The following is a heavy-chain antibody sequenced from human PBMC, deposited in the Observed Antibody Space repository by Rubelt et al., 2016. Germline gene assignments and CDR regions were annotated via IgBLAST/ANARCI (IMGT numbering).Heavy chain of an antibody. J-gene: IGHJ4*02. V-gene: IGHV4-34*01. D-gene: IGHD2/OR15-2a*01. Sequence: QVQLQQWGAGLLKPSETLSLTCAVYGGSFSGYYWSWIRQPPGKGLEWIGEINHSGSTNYNPSLKSRVTISVDTSKNQFSLKLSSVTAADTAVYYGARDPFFSRGYFDYWGQGTLVTVSS. CDR3: ARDPFFSRGYFDY. CDR1: GGSFSGYY. CDR2: INHSGST.